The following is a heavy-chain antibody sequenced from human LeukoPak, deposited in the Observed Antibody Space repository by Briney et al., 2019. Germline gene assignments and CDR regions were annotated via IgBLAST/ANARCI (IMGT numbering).Heavy chain of an antibody. CDR2: ISSSSSYI. Sequence: GGSLRLSCAASGFTFSSYSMNWVRQAPGKGLEWVSSISSSSSYIYYADSVKGRFTISRDNAKNSLYLQMNSLRAEDTAVCYCARRIAAAASDAFDIWGQGTMVTVSS. CDR3: ARRIAAAASDAFDI. CDR1: GFTFSSYS. V-gene: IGHV3-21*01. J-gene: IGHJ3*02. D-gene: IGHD6-13*01.